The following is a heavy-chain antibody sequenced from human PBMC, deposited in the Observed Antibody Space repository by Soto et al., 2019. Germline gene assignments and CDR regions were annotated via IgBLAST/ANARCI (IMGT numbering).Heavy chain of an antibody. CDR2: IYYSGST. CDR1: GGSISSSSYY. Sequence: SETLSLTCTVSGGSISSSSYYWGWIRQPPGKGLEWIGSIYYSGSTYYNPSLKSRVTISVDTSKNQFSLKLSSVTAADTAVYYCARRSSFYCGSGSYYDDYRGQGT. D-gene: IGHD3-10*01. J-gene: IGHJ4*02. CDR3: ARRSSFYCGSGSYYDDY. V-gene: IGHV4-39*01.